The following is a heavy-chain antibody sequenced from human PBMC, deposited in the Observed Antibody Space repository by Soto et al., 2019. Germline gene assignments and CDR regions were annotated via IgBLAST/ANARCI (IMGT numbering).Heavy chain of an antibody. CDR2: IHYSESP. D-gene: IGHD5-18*01. CDR1: DASISSNY. CDR3: ARREYNYGKLPYYYYAMDV. J-gene: IGHJ6*02. V-gene: IGHV4-59*01. Sequence: SETLSLTCIVSDASISSNYWSWIRQPPGKGLEWIGYIHYSESPTYNPSLKSRVTISVDTSKNQFSLTLSSVTAADTAVYYCARREYNYGKLPYYYYAMDVWDQGTTVTVS.